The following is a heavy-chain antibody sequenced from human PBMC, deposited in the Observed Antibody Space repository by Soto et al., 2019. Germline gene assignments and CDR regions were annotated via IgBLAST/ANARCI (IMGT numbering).Heavy chain of an antibody. CDR2: IYYSGST. CDR1: GGSISSSSYY. D-gene: IGHD5-12*01. CDR3: ARDIVATTEGLASFEC. V-gene: IGHV4-39*01. J-gene: IGHJ4*02. Sequence: QLQLQESGPGLVKPSETLSLTCTVSGGSISSSSYYWGWIRHHPGKGLEWIGSIYYSGSTYYKPYLKSRVTISVDTSKNQFSLKMSYVTAADTAVYYCARDIVATTEGLASFECWGQGTLGTVS.